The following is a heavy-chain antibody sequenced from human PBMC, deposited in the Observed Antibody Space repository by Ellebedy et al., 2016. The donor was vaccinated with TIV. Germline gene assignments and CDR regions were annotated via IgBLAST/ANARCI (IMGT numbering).Heavy chain of an antibody. J-gene: IGHJ1*01. D-gene: IGHD1-26*01. CDR2: IKSESEGGTT. Sequence: GESLKISCSSSGFSFNNGWMNCVRQSPGKGLEWVGRIKSESEGGTTDYAAPVKGRFTISRDDLQNILYLQMNNLTIADTGVYYCSTYTVGDDSWGQGTLVIVSS. CDR3: STYTVGDDS. CDR1: GFSFNNGW. V-gene: IGHV3-15*01.